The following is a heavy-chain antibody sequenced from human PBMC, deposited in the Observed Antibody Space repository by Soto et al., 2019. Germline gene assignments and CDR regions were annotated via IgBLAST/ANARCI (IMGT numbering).Heavy chain of an antibody. CDR2: ISTYKGNT. CDR1: GYTFTSYG. Sequence: QVQLVQSGPEVKKPGASVKVSCKTSGYTFTSYGISWVRQAPGQGLEWMGWISTYKGNTNYAQKFQGRVTMTTDTSTSTDYMALRSLRTDDTAAYYCATRSPAFDYWGQGTLVTVSS. CDR3: ATRSPAFDY. V-gene: IGHV1-18*01. J-gene: IGHJ4*02.